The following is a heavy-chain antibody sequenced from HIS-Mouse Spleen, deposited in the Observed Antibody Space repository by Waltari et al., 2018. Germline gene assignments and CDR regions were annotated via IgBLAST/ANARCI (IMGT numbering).Heavy chain of an antibody. CDR1: GFTFSSYA. CDR2: ISYDGSNK. J-gene: IGHJ4*02. D-gene: IGHD1-20*01. CDR3: ARDHRNNWAIRD. Sequence: QVQLVESGGGVVQPGRSLRLSCAASGFTFSSYAMHWVRQDPGKGLEWVAVISYDGSNKYYADSVKGRFTISRDNSKNTLYLQMNSLRAEDTAVYYCARDHRNNWAIRDWGQGTLVTVSS. V-gene: IGHV3-30-3*01.